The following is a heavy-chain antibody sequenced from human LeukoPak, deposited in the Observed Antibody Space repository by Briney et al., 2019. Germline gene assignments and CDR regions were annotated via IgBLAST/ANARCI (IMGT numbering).Heavy chain of an antibody. CDR1: GFTVSSNY. CDR2: IYSGGST. Sequence: GGSLRLSCAASGFTVSSNYMGWVRQAPGKGLEWVSVIYSGGSTYYADSVKGRFTISRDNSKNTLYLQMNILRAEDTAVYYCARYSSTYYFDYWGQGTLVTVSS. V-gene: IGHV3-66*02. J-gene: IGHJ4*02. CDR3: ARYSSTYYFDY. D-gene: IGHD6-13*01.